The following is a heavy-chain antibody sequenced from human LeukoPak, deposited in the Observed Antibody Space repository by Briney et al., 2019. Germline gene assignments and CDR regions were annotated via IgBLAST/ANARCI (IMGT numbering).Heavy chain of an antibody. J-gene: IGHJ3*02. Sequence: SETLSLTCTVSGGSIYSYYWGWIRQPPGKGLEWIGSIYYSGSTYYNPSLKSRVTISVDTSKNQFSLKLSSVTAADTAVYYCARWLRDGYNFDAFDIWGQGTMVTVSS. CDR2: IYYSGST. V-gene: IGHV4-39*01. CDR1: GGSIYSYY. D-gene: IGHD5-24*01. CDR3: ARWLRDGYNFDAFDI.